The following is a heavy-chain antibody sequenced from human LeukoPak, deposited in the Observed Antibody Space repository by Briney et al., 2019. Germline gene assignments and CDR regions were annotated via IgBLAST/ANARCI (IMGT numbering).Heavy chain of an antibody. D-gene: IGHD3-10*01. V-gene: IGHV3-23*01. CDR2: LSDSGGST. Sequence: GGSLRPSCAVSGITLSNYGMSWVRQAPGKGLEWVAGLSDSGGSTNYADSVKGRFTVSRDNPKNTLYLQMNSLRAEDTAVYFCAKRGVVIRAVIIVGFHKEAYYFDYWGQGALVTVSS. J-gene: IGHJ4*02. CDR3: AKRGVVIRAVIIVGFHKEAYYFDY. CDR1: GITLSNYG.